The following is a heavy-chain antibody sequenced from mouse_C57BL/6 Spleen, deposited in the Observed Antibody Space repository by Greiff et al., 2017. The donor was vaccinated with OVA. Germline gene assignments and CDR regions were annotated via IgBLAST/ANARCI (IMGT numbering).Heavy chain of an antibody. V-gene: IGHV1-72*01. CDR2: IDPNSGGT. J-gene: IGHJ1*03. CDR3: ANFYYGSSYWYFDV. CDR1: GYTFTSYW. Sequence: QVHVKQPGAELVKPGASVKLSCKASGYTFTSYWMHWVKQRPGRGLEWIGRIDPNSGGTKYNEKFKSKATLTVDKPSSTAYMQLSSLTSEDSAVYYCANFYYGSSYWYFDVWGTGTTVTVSS. D-gene: IGHD1-1*01.